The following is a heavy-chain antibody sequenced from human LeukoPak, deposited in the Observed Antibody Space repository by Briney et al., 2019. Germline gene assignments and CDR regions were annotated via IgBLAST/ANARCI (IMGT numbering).Heavy chain of an antibody. J-gene: IGHJ4*02. D-gene: IGHD1-26*01. Sequence: ASVKVSCKASGYTFTSYNIHWVRQAPGQGLAWMGWINPPSGGTNYAQKFQGRVTMTRDTSISTAYMELSSLTSDDTAVYFCVRGGGTAHFDYWGQGTLVTVSS. CDR1: GYTFTSYN. CDR3: VRGGGTAHFDY. V-gene: IGHV1-2*02. CDR2: INPPSGGT.